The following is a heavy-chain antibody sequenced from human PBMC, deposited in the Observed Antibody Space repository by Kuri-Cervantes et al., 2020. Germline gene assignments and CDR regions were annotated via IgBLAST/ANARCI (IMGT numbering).Heavy chain of an antibody. J-gene: IGHJ4*02. CDR3: ARAGIVGATGEFDY. Sequence: ESLKISCTVSGGSISGSCFSWMRQPPGKGLEWIGYIYSGGSTNHNPSLKSRVTISIDTSKNQFSLKLSSVTAADTAVYYCARAGIVGATGEFDYWGQGTLVTVSS. CDR2: IYSGGST. V-gene: IGHV4-59*01. CDR1: GGSISGSC. D-gene: IGHD1-26*01.